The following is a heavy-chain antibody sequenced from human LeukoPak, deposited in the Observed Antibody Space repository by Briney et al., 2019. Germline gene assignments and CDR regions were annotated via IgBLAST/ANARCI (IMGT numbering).Heavy chain of an antibody. CDR2: IKQDGSEK. J-gene: IGHJ6*02. CDR1: GFTFSSYW. Sequence: GGSLRLSCAASGFTFSSYWMSLVRQAPGKGLEWVANIKQDGSEKYYVDSVKGRFTISRDNAKNSLYLQMNSLRAEDTAVYYCARDVGIFGVVTIPYYYYGMDVWGQGTTVTVSS. V-gene: IGHV3-7*01. D-gene: IGHD3-3*01. CDR3: ARDVGIFGVVTIPYYYYGMDV.